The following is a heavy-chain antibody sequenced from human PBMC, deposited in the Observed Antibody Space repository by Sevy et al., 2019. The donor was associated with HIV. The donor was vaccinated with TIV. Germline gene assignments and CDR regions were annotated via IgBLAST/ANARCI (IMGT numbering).Heavy chain of an antibody. J-gene: IGHJ4*02. CDR1: GFTFSNAW. CDR3: TTGPVGATTTY. V-gene: IGHV3-15*01. D-gene: IGHD1-26*01. Sequence: GGSLRLSCAASGFTFSNAWMSWVRQAPGKGLEWVGRIKSKTDGGTIDYAAPLKGRFTISRDDSKNTLYLQMNSLKTEDTAVYYCTTGPVGATTTYWGQGTLVTVSS. CDR2: IKSKTDGGTI.